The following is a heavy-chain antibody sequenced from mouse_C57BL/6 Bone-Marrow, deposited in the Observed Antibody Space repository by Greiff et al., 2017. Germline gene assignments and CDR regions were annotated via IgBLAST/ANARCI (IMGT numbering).Heavy chain of an antibody. CDR2: IRSKSNNYAT. D-gene: IGHD1-1*01. CDR1: GFSFNTYA. J-gene: IGHJ3*01. CDR3: VGYWAY. Sequence: EVKVVESGGGLVQPKGSLKLSCAVSGFSFNTYAMNWVRQAPGKGLEWVARIRSKSNNYATYYADSVKDRFTISRDDSESMLYRQMNTFKTKDTAMYYCVGYWAYWGQGTLVTVSA. V-gene: IGHV10-1*01.